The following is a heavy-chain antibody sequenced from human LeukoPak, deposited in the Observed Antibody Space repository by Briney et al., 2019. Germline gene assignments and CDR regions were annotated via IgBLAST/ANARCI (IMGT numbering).Heavy chain of an antibody. J-gene: IGHJ6*03. CDR2: ISAYNGNT. Sequence: ASVKVSCKASGYTFTSYGISWVRQAPGQGLEWMGWISAYNGNTNYAQKLQGRVTMTTDTSTSTAYMELRSLRSDDTAVYYCARGASRISQYYYGSGSYYNPDMDVWGKGTTVTVSS. D-gene: IGHD3-10*01. CDR1: GYTFTSYG. V-gene: IGHV1-18*01. CDR3: ARGASRISQYYYGSGSYYNPDMDV.